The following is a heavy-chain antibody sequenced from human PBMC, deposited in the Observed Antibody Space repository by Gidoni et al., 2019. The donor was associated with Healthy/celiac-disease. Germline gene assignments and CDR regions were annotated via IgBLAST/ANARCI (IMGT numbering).Heavy chain of an antibody. D-gene: IGHD3-22*01. J-gene: IGHJ5*02. Sequence: QVQLQESGPGLVKPSETLSLTCTVSGGSISSYYWSWIRQPPGKGLEWIGYIYYSGSTNYNPSLKSRVTISVDTSKNQFSLKLSSVTAADTAVYYCARDPRGMIVPGSWFDPWGQGTLVTVSS. CDR3: ARDPRGMIVPGSWFDP. CDR1: GGSISSYY. CDR2: IYYSGST. V-gene: IGHV4-59*01.